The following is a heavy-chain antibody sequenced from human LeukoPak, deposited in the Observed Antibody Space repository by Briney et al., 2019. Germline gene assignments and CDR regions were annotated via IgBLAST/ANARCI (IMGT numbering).Heavy chain of an antibody. Sequence: SETLSLTCTVSGGSISSSSYYWGWIRQPPGKGLEWIGSIYYSGSTYYNPSLKSRVTISVDTSKNQFSLKLSSVTAADTAVYYCAREGWLRTYTYYYYYYMDVWGKGTTVTISS. V-gene: IGHV4-39*02. D-gene: IGHD5-12*01. CDR3: AREGWLRTYTYYYYYYMDV. J-gene: IGHJ6*03. CDR1: GGSISSSSYY. CDR2: IYYSGST.